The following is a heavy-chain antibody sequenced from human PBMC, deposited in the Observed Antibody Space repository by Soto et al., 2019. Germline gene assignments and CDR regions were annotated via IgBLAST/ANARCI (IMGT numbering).Heavy chain of an antibody. Sequence: PGGSLRLSCAASGFTFTAYTMYWVRQPPGKGLEWVASISRTRDYIYYADSVKGRFTISRDNADNSLYLQMNSLRAEDTAVYYCVRPFIVEGSTLGYWGQGALVTVSS. CDR2: ISRTRDYI. D-gene: IGHD1-26*01. V-gene: IGHV3-21*01. J-gene: IGHJ4*02. CDR3: VRPFIVEGSTLGY. CDR1: GFTFTAYT.